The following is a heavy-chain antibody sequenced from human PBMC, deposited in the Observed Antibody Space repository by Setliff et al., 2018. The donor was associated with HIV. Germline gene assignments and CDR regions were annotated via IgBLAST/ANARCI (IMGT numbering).Heavy chain of an antibody. CDR3: ARVQMAYAAFDV. CDR1: GHSISGGYY. J-gene: IGHJ3*01. D-gene: IGHD4-17*01. Sequence: SETLSLTCAVSGHSISGGYYWGWIRQPPGKGLEWIGSIYFTGSSDNNPSLKSRVTLSVDTSKHQFSLKLSSVTAADTAVYYCARVQMAYAAFDVWGQGTMVTVSS. V-gene: IGHV4-61*08. CDR2: IYFTGSS.